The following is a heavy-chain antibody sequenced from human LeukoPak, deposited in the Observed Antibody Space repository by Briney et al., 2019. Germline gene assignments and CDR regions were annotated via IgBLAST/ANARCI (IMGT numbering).Heavy chain of an antibody. D-gene: IGHD3-10*01. CDR2: ISSSGSTI. Sequence: GGSLRLSCAASGFTFSDYYMSWIRQAPGKGLEWVPYISSSGSTIYYADSVKGRFTISRDNAKNSLYLQMNSLRAEDTAVYYCARDERAYGSGSYFDYWGQGTLVTVSS. CDR3: ARDERAYGSGSYFDY. CDR1: GFTFSDYY. V-gene: IGHV3-11*04. J-gene: IGHJ4*02.